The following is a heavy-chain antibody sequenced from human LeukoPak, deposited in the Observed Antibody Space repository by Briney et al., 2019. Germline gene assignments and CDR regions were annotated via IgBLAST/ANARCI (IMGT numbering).Heavy chain of an antibody. CDR1: GGSIDSDY. CDR3: PKQGRTLYYVSGGYYIYDYFDS. D-gene: IGHD3-22*01. Sequence: PSETLSLTCTVSGGSIDSDYWSWIRQPPGKGLEWIGEIYNSGYPNYGPSFKSRVTMSLDTSKNQFSLTLNSVTSADTAVYYCPKQGRTLYYVSGGYYIYDYFDSWGQGALVTVYS. J-gene: IGHJ4*02. CDR2: IYNSGYP. V-gene: IGHV4-59*08.